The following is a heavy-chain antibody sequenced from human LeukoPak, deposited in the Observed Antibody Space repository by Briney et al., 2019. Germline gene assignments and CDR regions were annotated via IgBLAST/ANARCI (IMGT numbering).Heavy chain of an antibody. V-gene: IGHV3-30-3*01. Sequence: GRSRRLSCAASGLTFSSFAMHWVRQAPGKGLEWVAVISYDGSNKYYADSVKGRLTISRDNSKNTLYLQMNSLRAEDTAVYYCASETLAVAGPGGFDIWGQGTMVTVSS. D-gene: IGHD6-19*01. CDR3: ASETLAVAGPGGFDI. CDR1: GLTFSSFA. CDR2: ISYDGSNK. J-gene: IGHJ3*02.